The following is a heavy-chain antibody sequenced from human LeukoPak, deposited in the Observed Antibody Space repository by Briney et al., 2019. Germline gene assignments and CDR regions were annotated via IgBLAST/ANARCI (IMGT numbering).Heavy chain of an antibody. D-gene: IGHD6-25*01. CDR2: VHLDGRT. J-gene: IGHJ4*02. Sequence: KPSETLSLTCGVSGGSVSSTNWGAWIRQPPGKGLEWIGEVHLDGRTNFNPSLKSRLTMSVDLSENHVSLKLTSVTAADTAVYYGAREGGFYRPLDYSGQGTLVTVSS. V-gene: IGHV4-4*02. CDR1: GGSVSSTNW. CDR3: AREGGFYRPLDY.